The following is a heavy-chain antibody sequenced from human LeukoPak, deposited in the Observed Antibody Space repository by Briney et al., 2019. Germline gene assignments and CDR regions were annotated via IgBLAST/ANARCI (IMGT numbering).Heavy chain of an antibody. CDR1: GFTFDDYG. D-gene: IGHD3-10*01. CDR2: ISGSGGRT. Sequence: GGSLRLSCAASGFTFDDYGMSWVRQAPGKGLEWVSGISGSGGRTHYADSVKGRFTISRDNSKNTLYLQMNSLRAEDTAVYYCAATYGSGSRGDAFDIWGQGTMVTVSS. V-gene: IGHV3-23*01. CDR3: AATYGSGSRGDAFDI. J-gene: IGHJ3*02.